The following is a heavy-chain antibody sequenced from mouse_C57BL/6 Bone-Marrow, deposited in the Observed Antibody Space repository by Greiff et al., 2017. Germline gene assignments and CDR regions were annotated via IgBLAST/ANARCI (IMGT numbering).Heavy chain of an antibody. CDR2: INPGSGGT. V-gene: IGHV1-54*01. D-gene: IGHD1-1*01. J-gene: IGHJ2*01. Sequence: VQLQQSGAELVRPGTSVKVSCKASGYAFTNYLIEWVKQRPGQGLEWIGVINPGSGGTTYTEKFKGKATLTAEQSSSTAYMQLSSLTSEDSAVYFCASADGRALGYWGQGTTLTVSS. CDR1: GYAFTNYL. CDR3: ASADGRALGY.